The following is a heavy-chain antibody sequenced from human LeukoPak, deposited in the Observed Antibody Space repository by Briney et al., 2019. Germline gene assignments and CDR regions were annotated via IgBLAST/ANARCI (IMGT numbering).Heavy chain of an antibody. Sequence: GGSLRLSCAASGFEFSTFALHWVRQAPGKGLEWVAVISYDGSNAYYGDSVKGRFTISRDNSKNTLYLQMDSLRAEDTSLYFCARDAEGDYYGSGSYYPLLDYWGQGTLVIVSS. CDR3: ARDAEGDYYGSGSYYPLLDY. D-gene: IGHD3-10*01. CDR1: GFEFSTFA. J-gene: IGHJ4*02. CDR2: ISYDGSNA. V-gene: IGHV3-30*04.